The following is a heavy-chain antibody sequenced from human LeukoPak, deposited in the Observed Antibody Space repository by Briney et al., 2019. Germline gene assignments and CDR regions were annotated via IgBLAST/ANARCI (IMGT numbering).Heavy chain of an antibody. D-gene: IGHD1-26*01. J-gene: IGHJ4*02. Sequence: TSETLSLTCDVSGGSVRSYWWGWVRQPAGKGLEWLGRIYSTGSTRFNPSLKSRLTLSIDTSTNQFSLTLTSVTAADTAAYFCARQGYTVSYYFLDYWSRGTLVTVSS. CDR3: ARQGYTVSYYFLDY. CDR2: IYSTGST. CDR1: GGSVRSYW. V-gene: IGHV4-4*07.